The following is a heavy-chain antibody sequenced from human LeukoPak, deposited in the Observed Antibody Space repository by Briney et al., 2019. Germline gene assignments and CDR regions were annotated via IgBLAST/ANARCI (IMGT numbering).Heavy chain of an antibody. D-gene: IGHD3-3*01. CDR2: IYYSGST. J-gene: IGHJ6*03. V-gene: IGHV4-39*01. CDR1: GGSISSSSYY. CDR3: ARHNYDFWSGHYYMDV. Sequence: PSQTLSLTCTVSGGSISSSSYYWGWIRQPPGKGLEWIGSIYYSGSTYYNPSLKSRVTISVDTSKNQFSLKLSSVTAADTAVYYCARHNYDFWSGHYYMDVWGKGTTVTVSS.